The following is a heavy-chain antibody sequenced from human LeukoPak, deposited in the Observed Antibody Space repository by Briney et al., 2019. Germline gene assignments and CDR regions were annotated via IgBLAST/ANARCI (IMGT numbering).Heavy chain of an antibody. CDR2: INPNSGGT. CDR1: GYTFTGYY. Sequence: ASVKVSCKASGYTFTGYYMHWVRQAPGQGLEWMGWINPNSGGTNYAQKFQGRVTMTRDTSISTACMELSRLRSDDTAVYYCARDITIFGVVTEYYFDYWGQGTLVTVSS. J-gene: IGHJ4*02. D-gene: IGHD3-3*01. V-gene: IGHV1-2*02. CDR3: ARDITIFGVVTEYYFDY.